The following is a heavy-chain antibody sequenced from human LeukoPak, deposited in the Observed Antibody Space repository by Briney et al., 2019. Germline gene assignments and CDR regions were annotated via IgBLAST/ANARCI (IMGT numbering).Heavy chain of an antibody. CDR3: AKTDSTIPNLLDV. V-gene: IGHV3-74*03. CDR2: INGDGSST. D-gene: IGHD2-15*01. CDR1: GFAFNKYW. Sequence: GGSLRLSCAASGFAFNKYWVHWVRHVPGKGLVWVSRINGDGSSTVYADSVKGRFTISRDNAKNTLYLQMNSLRAEDTAVYYCAKTDSTIPNLLDVWGQGTTVTVSS. J-gene: IGHJ6*02.